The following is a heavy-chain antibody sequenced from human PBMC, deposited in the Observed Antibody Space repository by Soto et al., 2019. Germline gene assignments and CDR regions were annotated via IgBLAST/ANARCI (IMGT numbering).Heavy chain of an antibody. J-gene: IGHJ6*02. Sequence: RLSCAACRVRVKISGVALLRKEPGKGLEWVAVISYDGSNKYYADSVKGRFTISRDNSKNTLYLQMNSLRAEDTAVYYCAKTRLTTVFYYGMDVWGQGTTVSVSS. V-gene: IGHV3-30*18. CDR1: RVRVKISG. CDR3: AKTRLTTVFYYGMDV. D-gene: IGHD4-4*01. CDR2: ISYDGSNK.